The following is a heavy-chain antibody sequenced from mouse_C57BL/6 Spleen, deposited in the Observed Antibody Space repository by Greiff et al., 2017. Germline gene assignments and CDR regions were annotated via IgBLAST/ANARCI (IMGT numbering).Heavy chain of an antibody. V-gene: IGHV5-17*01. D-gene: IGHD1-1*01. CDR1: GFTFSDYG. CDR3: ARVVATDYAMDY. Sequence: DVKLQESGGGLVKPGGSLKLSCAASGFTFSDYGMHWVRQAPEKGLEWVAYISSGSSTIYYADTVKGRFTISRDNAKNTLFLQMTSLRSEDTAMYYCARVVATDYAMDYWGQGTSVTVSS. J-gene: IGHJ4*01. CDR2: ISSGSSTI.